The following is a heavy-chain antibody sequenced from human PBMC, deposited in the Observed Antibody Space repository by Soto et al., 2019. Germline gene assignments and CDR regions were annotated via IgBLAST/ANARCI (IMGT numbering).Heavy chain of an antibody. CDR2: INQEGSKK. CDR1: GLSLRNYW. CDR3: ARPRFLEDLGGGYHDY. V-gene: IGHV3-7*01. D-gene: IGHD3-3*01. Sequence: EVQLVESGGGLVQPGGSRRPPGAALGLSLRNYWWSWVRQPPGRGRGGVANINQEGSKKYSVTSVKGRFTTSEDNAKNSLYLQMNSQRAEDTAVYYCARPRFLEDLGGGYHDYWGLGTLVTVSA. J-gene: IGHJ4*02.